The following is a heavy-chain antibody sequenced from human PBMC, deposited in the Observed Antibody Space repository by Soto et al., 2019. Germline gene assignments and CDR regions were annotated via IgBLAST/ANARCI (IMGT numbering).Heavy chain of an antibody. CDR3: AKVPDSSGWYLGYFDY. CDR2: ISGSGGST. D-gene: IGHD6-19*01. Sequence: LRLSCAASGFTFSSYAMSWVRQAPGKGLEWVSAISGSGGSTYYADSVKGRFTISRDNSKNTLYLQMNSLRAEDTAVYYCAKVPDSSGWYLGYFDYWGQGTLVTVSS. CDR1: GFTFSSYA. V-gene: IGHV3-23*01. J-gene: IGHJ4*02.